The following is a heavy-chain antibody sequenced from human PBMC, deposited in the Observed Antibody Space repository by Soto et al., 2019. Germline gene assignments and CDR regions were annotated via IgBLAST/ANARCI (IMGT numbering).Heavy chain of an antibody. CDR1: GGSISSSNW. CDR3: ARESNPNIGYCSGGSCFRPDHRGMDV. CDR2: IYHSGST. V-gene: IGHV4-4*02. D-gene: IGHD2-15*01. Sequence: QVQLQESGPGLVKPSGTLSLTCAVSGGSISSSNWWSWVRQPPGKGLEWIGEIYHSGSTNYNPSLKSRVTISVDKSKNQFSLKLSSVTAADTAVYYCARESNPNIGYCSGGSCFRPDHRGMDVWGQGTTVTVSS. J-gene: IGHJ6*02.